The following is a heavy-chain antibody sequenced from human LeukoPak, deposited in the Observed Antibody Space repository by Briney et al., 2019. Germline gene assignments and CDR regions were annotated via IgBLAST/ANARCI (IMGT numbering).Heavy chain of an antibody. CDR3: ARERDPPYSSGWYDAYGMDV. CDR2: INPNSGGT. D-gene: IGHD6-19*01. V-gene: IGHV1-2*02. CDR1: GYTFTGYY. J-gene: IGHJ6*02. Sequence: GASVKVSCKASGYTFTGYYMHWVRQAPGQGLEWMGWINPNSGGTNYAQKFQGRVTMTRGTSISTAYMELSRLRSDDTAVYYCARERDPPYSSGWYDAYGMDVWGQGTTVTVSS.